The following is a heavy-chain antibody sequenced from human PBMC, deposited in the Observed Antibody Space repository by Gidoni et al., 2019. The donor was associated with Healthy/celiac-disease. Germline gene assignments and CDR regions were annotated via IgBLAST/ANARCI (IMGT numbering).Heavy chain of an antibody. V-gene: IGHV3-30-3*01. CDR1: GFTFGTFA. CDR3: ARERRQVIVVVVAARAGFYFDY. D-gene: IGHD2-15*01. J-gene: IGHJ4*02. CDR2: ISYDGSNK. Sequence: QVQLVESGGGGVQPGRSLRLSWAASGFTFGTFAMHWVRQAPGKGLEWVAVISYDGSNKYYADAVKGRFTISRDNSKNTLYLQMNSLRAEDTAVYYCARERRQVIVVVVAARAGFYFDYWGQGTLVTVSS.